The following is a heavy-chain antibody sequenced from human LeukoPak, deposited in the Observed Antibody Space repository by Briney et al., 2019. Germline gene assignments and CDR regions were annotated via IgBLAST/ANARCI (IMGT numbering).Heavy chain of an antibody. CDR3: ARDPTNTSGRYAYFDF. Sequence: ASVKVSCKASGYTFNHHGISWVRQAPGQGLEWMGWASCFNGDTHYAQKFQGRVTMTRDTSTTTAYMELRSLRSDDTALYYCARDPTNTSGRYAYFDFWGQGTLVTVSS. V-gene: IGHV1-18*01. CDR2: ASCFNGDT. CDR1: GYTFNHHG. J-gene: IGHJ4*02. D-gene: IGHD6-19*01.